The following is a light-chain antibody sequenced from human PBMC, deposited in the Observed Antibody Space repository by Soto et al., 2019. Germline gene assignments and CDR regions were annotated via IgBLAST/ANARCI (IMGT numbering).Light chain of an antibody. CDR2: GAS. J-gene: IGKJ2*01. Sequence: EIMMTQSPATLSVSPGERVTLSCRASQSISSNLAWYQQKPGQAPRLLIYGASTRATGIPARFSGSGSGTGFTLTISSLQSEDFAIYYCHQYNNWPPYTFGQGTKVDIX. CDR3: HQYNNWPPYT. CDR1: QSISSN. V-gene: IGKV3-15*01.